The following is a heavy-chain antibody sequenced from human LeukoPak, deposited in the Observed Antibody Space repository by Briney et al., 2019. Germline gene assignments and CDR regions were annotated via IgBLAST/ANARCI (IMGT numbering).Heavy chain of an antibody. CDR2: ISAYNGNT. V-gene: IGHV1-18*01. Sequence: ASVKVSCKASGYTFTSYGISWVRQAPGQGLEWMGWISAYNGNTNYAQKLQGRVTMTTDTSTSTAYMELRSLRSDDTAVYYCARGRNYYDSSGYLYDAFDIWGQGTMVTVSS. D-gene: IGHD3-22*01. CDR3: ARGRNYYDSSGYLYDAFDI. J-gene: IGHJ3*02. CDR1: GYTFTSYG.